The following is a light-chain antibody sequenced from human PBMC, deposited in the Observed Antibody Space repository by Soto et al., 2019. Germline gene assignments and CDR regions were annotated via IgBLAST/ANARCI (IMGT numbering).Light chain of an antibody. J-gene: IGKJ4*01. CDR2: GAS. V-gene: IGKV3-20*01. Sequence: EIVLTQSPAPLSSFPGERATLSCRASQSVSNNYLAWYQQKPGQAPRLLIYGASSRATGIPDRFSGSGSGTDFTLTISSLQSEDFAVYYCQQYGSSPVTFGGGTKV. CDR3: QQYGSSPVT. CDR1: QSVSNNY.